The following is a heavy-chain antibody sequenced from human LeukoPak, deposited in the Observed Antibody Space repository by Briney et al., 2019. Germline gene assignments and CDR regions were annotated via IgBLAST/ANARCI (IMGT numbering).Heavy chain of an antibody. CDR1: GYTFTSYG. CDR2: ISAYNGNT. V-gene: IGHV1-18*01. J-gene: IGHJ4*02. D-gene: IGHD2-2*03. Sequence: GASEKVSCKASGYTFTSYGISWVRQAPGQGLEWMGWISAYNGNTNYAQKLQGRVTMTTDTSTSTAYMELRSLRSDDTAVYYCARMDIVVVPAVDPLDYWGQGTLVTVSS. CDR3: ARMDIVVVPAVDPLDY.